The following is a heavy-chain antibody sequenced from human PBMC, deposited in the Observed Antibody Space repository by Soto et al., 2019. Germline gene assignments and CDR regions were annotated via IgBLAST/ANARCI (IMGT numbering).Heavy chain of an antibody. CDR2: ISYDGSDT. V-gene: IGHV3-30*18. CDR3: VKDSHFLGIWYFDL. D-gene: IGHD3-16*01. J-gene: IGHJ2*01. CDR1: GFTFSSFG. Sequence: EQLAESGGGVVQSGRSLRLSCEASGFTFSSFGMHWVRQAPGKGLEWVAVISYDGSDTYFADSVKGRFTISRDNSKNTVYLQMNSLRVEDTAVDYCVKDSHFLGIWYFDLWGRGSLVSVSS.